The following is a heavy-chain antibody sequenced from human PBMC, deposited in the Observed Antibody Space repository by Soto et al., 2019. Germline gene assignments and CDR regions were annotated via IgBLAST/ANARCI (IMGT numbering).Heavy chain of an antibody. V-gene: IGHV3-23*01. CDR1: GFSFSSYA. CDR3: AKPPNFHYDFWRGFEN. Sequence: GGSLRLSCAASGFSFSSYAMTWVRQAPGKGLEWVSAISGSGGSTNYADSVKGRITISRDNSKNTLFLQMNSLRAGDTAVYYCAKPPNFHYDFWRGFENWGQGTLVTVSS. CDR2: ISGSGGST. J-gene: IGHJ4*02. D-gene: IGHD3-3*01.